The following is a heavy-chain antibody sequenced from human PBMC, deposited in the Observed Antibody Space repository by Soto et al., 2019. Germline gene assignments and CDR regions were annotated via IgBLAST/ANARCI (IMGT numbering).Heavy chain of an antibody. D-gene: IGHD6-19*01. CDR2: IIPIFGTI. CDR3: AKGAVAGTPTSYYYYGMDV. V-gene: IGHV1-69*12. CDR1: GGTFRTYA. J-gene: IGHJ6*02. Sequence: QVQLLQSGAEVKKPGSSVRVSCEASGGTFRTYAISWVRQAPGQGLEWMGEIIPIFGTINYAQKFQGRLTFTAEESTATVYMDLRSLRSDDTALYYCAKGAVAGTPTSYYYYGMDVWGQGTTVTVSS.